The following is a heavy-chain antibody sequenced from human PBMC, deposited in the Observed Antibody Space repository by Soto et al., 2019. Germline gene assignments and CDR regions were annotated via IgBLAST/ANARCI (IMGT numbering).Heavy chain of an antibody. CDR1: GGSISSYY. V-gene: IGHV4-59*01. D-gene: IGHD3-10*01. Sequence: SETLSLTCTVSGGSISSYYWGWIRQPPGKGLEWIGYIYYSGSTNYNPSLKSRVTISVDTSKNQFSLKLSSVTAADTAVYYCARERRWFGELLSHFDYWGQGTLVTVSS. CDR3: ARERRWFGELLSHFDY. CDR2: IYYSGST. J-gene: IGHJ4*02.